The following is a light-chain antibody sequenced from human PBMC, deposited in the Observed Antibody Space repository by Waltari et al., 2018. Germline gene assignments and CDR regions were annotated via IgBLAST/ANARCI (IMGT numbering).Light chain of an antibody. CDR3: HQYFSVPLT. Sequence: DIVVTQSPDSLAVSLGERATINCKSSQSVLYTPNNNDYLAWYQQKPGQPPKLRIHRASTREFGVPDRFSGSGSGTDFTLTISSLQAEDVATYYCHQYFSVPLTFGGGTRVEIK. V-gene: IGKV4-1*01. CDR1: QSVLYTPNNNDY. J-gene: IGKJ4*01. CDR2: RAS.